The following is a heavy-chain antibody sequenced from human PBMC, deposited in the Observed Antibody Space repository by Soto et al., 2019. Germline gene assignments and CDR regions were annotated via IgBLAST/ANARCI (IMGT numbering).Heavy chain of an antibody. CDR1: GFSLSTSGVG. CDR2: IYWDDDK. CDR3: AHSRGGYNWDDGHFDY. V-gene: IGHV2-5*02. J-gene: IGHJ4*02. D-gene: IGHD1-20*01. Sequence: QITLKESGPTLVKPTQTLTVTCTFSGFSLSTSGVGVGWIRQPPGKALEWLALIYWDDDKRYNPSLRSRLTITQDPPTTHVVLTVTNMDPVDTGTYYCAHSRGGYNWDDGHFDYWGQGTLVTVSS.